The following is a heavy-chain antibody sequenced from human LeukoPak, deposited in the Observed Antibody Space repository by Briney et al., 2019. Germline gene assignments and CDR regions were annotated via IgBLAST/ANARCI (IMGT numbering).Heavy chain of an antibody. CDR2: IYSGGGT. CDR3: ARYPYSTSSWSDP. D-gene: IGHD6-6*01. Sequence: GGSLRLSCAASGVTVSSDYMSWVRQAPGKGLEWVSVIYSGGGTYYADSVRGRFTISRDNSKNTLYLQLNSLRAEDTAVYYCARYPYSTSSWSDPWGQGTLVTVSS. V-gene: IGHV3-66*01. CDR1: GVTVSSDY. J-gene: IGHJ5*02.